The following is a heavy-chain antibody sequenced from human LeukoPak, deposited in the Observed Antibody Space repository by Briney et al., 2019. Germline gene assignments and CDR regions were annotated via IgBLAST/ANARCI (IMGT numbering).Heavy chain of an antibody. V-gene: IGHV4-39*01. D-gene: IGHD3-22*01. CDR1: GGPICSSSYN. Sequence: SETLSLTCPVSGGPICSSSYNWGGIRQPPGKGLEWIGSIYYSGITYYNPSLKSRVSISVDTSKKQFSLKLSSVTAADTAVYYCARQRGYHYDSTTHRFSDCWGQGTRVTVSS. J-gene: IGHJ4*01. CDR2: IYYSGIT. CDR3: ARQRGYHYDSTTHRFSDC.